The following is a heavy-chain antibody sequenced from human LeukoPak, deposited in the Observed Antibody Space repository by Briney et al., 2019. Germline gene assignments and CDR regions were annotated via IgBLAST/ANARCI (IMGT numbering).Heavy chain of an antibody. CDR3: ARAVPVYCSRSTCYGDRDAFDI. D-gene: IGHD2-2*01. J-gene: IGHJ3*02. CDR1: GGSISSYS. V-gene: IGHV4-59*01. Sequence: SETLSLTCIVSGGSISSYSCSWIRLPPGKGLEWIGYIYYGGSTNYNPSLKSRVAISVDTSKNQFSLKLSSVTPADTAVYYCARAVPVYCSRSTCYGDRDAFDIWGQGTMVTVSS. CDR2: IYYGGST.